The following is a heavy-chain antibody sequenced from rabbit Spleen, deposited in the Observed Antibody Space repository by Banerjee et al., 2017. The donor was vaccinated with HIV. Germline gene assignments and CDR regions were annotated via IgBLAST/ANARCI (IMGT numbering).Heavy chain of an antibody. Sequence: QSLEESGGDLVQPGASLTLTCTASGFSFSSGYDMCWVRQAPGKGLEWIGCIDAGSSGSTYYASWAKGRFTISKTSSTTVTLQMTSLTVADTATYFCARDTGSSFSSYGMDLWAQGPSSPS. CDR3: ARDTGSSFSSYGMDL. D-gene: IGHD8-1*01. CDR1: GFSFSSGYD. J-gene: IGHJ6*01. V-gene: IGHV1S40*01. CDR2: IDAGSSGST.